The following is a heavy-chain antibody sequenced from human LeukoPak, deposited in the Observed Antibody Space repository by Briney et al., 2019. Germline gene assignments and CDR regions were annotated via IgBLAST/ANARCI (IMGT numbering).Heavy chain of an antibody. Sequence: SETLSLTCTVSGDSISTRYWTWVRQPPGKGRECLGYIMYSGTTNFNPSLKSRVTLSVATSKNQFSLKLNSVTAADTAVYYCARDPSGFYGFDYWGQGTLVTVSS. CDR2: IMYSGTT. D-gene: IGHD3-22*01. CDR3: ARDPSGFYGFDY. CDR1: GDSISTRY. V-gene: IGHV4-59*11. J-gene: IGHJ4*02.